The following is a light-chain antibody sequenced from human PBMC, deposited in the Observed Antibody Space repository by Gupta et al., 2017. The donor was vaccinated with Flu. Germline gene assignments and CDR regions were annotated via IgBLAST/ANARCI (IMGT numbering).Light chain of an antibody. CDR2: RNN. Sequence: VTISCSGSSSNIGSNYVYWYQQFPGTAPKLRSYRNNQRPSGVPDRFSGSKSGTSASLAISGLRSEDEADYYCAAWDDSLSGSWVFGGGTKLTVL. CDR3: AAWDDSLSGSWV. CDR1: SSNIGSNY. J-gene: IGLJ3*02. V-gene: IGLV1-47*01.